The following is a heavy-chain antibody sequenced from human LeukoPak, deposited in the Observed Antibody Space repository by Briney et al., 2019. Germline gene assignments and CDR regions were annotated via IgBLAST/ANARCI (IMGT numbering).Heavy chain of an antibody. J-gene: IGHJ4*02. CDR1: GFTFSNAW. Sequence: GGSLRLSCAASGFTFSNAWMSWVRQAPGKGLEWVGRIKSKTDGGTTDYAAPVKGRFTISRDDSKNTLYLKMNNLKSEDTAVYYCTTDRYYYDSSTDFWGQGTLVTVSS. V-gene: IGHV3-15*01. CDR2: IKSKTDGGTT. CDR3: TTDRYYYDSSTDF. D-gene: IGHD3-22*01.